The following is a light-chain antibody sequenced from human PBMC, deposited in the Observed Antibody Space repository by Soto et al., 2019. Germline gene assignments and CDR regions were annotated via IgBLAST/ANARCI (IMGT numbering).Light chain of an antibody. CDR2: ANN. CDR3: QSYDSSLSGYV. V-gene: IGLV1-40*01. J-gene: IGLJ1*01. CDR1: SSNIGAGYD. Sequence: QSVLTQPPSVSGAPGQRVTISCTGSSSNIGAGYDVHWYQQLPGTAPKLLIYANNNRPSGVPDRFAGSKSGTSVSLAITGLQYDDEADYYRQSYDSSLSGYVFGTGTKVTV.